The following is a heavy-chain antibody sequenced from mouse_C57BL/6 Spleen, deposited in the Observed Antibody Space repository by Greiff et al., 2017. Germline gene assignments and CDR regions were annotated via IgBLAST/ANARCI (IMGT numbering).Heavy chain of an antibody. CDR1: GFNIKNTY. CDR3: ARRGYGSSLYWYFDV. J-gene: IGHJ1*03. V-gene: IGHV14-3*01. CDR2: IDPANGTT. Sequence: VQLQQSVAELVRPGASVKLSCTASGFNIKNTYMHWVNQRPAQVLEWIGRIDPANGTTTYAPKFQGKATITADTSSNTAYLQLSSLTAEDTAIYYCARRGYGSSLYWYFDVWGTGTTVTVSS. D-gene: IGHD1-1*01.